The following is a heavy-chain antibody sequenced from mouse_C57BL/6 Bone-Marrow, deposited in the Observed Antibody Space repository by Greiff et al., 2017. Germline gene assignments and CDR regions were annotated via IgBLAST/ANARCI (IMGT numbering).Heavy chain of an antibody. CDR3: ASSLLQPFYWYFDV. Sequence: EVMLVESGGGLVKPGGSLKLSCAASGFTFSSYAMSWFRRTPEKKLKWVPTIIDGGSSTSYPDNVKGRFTISRDKSKNNLYLQMSHLKSEDTAMYYCASSLLQPFYWYFDVWGTGTTVTVSS. D-gene: IGHD1-2*01. CDR1: GFTFSSYA. CDR2: IIDGGSST. V-gene: IGHV5-4*03. J-gene: IGHJ1*03.